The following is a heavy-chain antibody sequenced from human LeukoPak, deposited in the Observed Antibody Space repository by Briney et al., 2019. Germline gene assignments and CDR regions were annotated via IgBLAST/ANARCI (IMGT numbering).Heavy chain of an antibody. Sequence: SETLSLTCTVSGRSISSYYWSRIRHPPGKGLEWVGYIYYSGSTNYNPSLKSRVTISVDTSKNQFSLKLSSVTAADTAVYYCARGIFYYFQHWGQGTLVTVSS. J-gene: IGHJ1*01. CDR1: GRSISSYY. CDR3: ARGIFYYFQH. V-gene: IGHV4-59*01. D-gene: IGHD2-21*01. CDR2: IYYSGST.